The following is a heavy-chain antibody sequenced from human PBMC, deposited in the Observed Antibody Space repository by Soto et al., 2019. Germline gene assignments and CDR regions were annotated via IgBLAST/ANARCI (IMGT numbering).Heavy chain of an antibody. CDR1: GFTFSSYS. Sequence: GGSLRLSCAASGFTFSSYSMNWVRQAPRKGLEWVSSISSSSSYIYYADSVKGRFTISRDNAKNSLYLQMNSLRAEDTAVYYCARDRGYNWGFDYWGQGTLVTVSS. V-gene: IGHV3-21*01. D-gene: IGHD5-12*01. CDR2: ISSSSSYI. CDR3: ARDRGYNWGFDY. J-gene: IGHJ4*02.